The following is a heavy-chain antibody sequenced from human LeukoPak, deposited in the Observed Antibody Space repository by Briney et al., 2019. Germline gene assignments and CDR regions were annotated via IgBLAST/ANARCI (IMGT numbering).Heavy chain of an antibody. CDR1: GYIFRSYW. D-gene: IGHD4-17*01. Sequence: GESLKISCKGSGYIFRSYWIGWVRQMPGKGLEFMGVIFPGDSDTRYSPSFEGQVTISADNSISTAYLQWNSLKASDSAIYYCTRQTTVISDHWGQGTLVTVSS. J-gene: IGHJ4*02. CDR2: IFPGDSDT. CDR3: TRQTTVISDH. V-gene: IGHV5-51*01.